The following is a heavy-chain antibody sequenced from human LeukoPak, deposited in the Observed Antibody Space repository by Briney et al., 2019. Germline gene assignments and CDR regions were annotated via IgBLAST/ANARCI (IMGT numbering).Heavy chain of an antibody. CDR3: AKASSPGYCSSTSCYWRVDYYYGMDV. CDR1: GFTFSSYG. J-gene: IGHJ6*02. V-gene: IGHV3-30*18. CDR2: ISYDGSNK. D-gene: IGHD2-2*01. Sequence: GRSLRLSCAASGFTFSSYGMHWVRQAPGKGLEWVAVISYDGSNKYYADSVKGRFTISRDNSKNTLYLQMNSLRAEDTAVYHCAKASSPGYCSSTSCYWRVDYYYGMDVWGQGTTVTVSS.